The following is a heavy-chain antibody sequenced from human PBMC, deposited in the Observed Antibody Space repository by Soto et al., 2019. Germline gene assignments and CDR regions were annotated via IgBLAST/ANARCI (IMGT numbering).Heavy chain of an antibody. Sequence: SETLSLTCTVSGGSINNHYWSWIRQPPGKGLEWIGYIYYSGSTNYNPSLKSRVTISVDTSKNQFSLKLSSVTAADTAVYYCARVYYDILTGPNWFDPWGQGTLVTVSS. CDR1: GGSINNHY. CDR2: IYYSGST. D-gene: IGHD3-9*01. J-gene: IGHJ5*02. CDR3: ARVYYDILTGPNWFDP. V-gene: IGHV4-59*11.